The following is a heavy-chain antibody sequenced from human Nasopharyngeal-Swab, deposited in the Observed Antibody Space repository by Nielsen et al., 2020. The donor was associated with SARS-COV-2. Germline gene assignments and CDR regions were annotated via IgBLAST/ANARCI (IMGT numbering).Heavy chain of an antibody. CDR2: ISSSSSTI. CDR1: GFTFSSYS. D-gene: IGHD3-9*01. V-gene: IGHV3-48*02. CDR3: ARDGLTYYDILTGYSWFDP. Sequence: GESLKISCAASGFTFSSYSMNWVRQAPGKGLEWVSYISSSSSTIYYADPVKGRFTISRDNAKNSLYLQMNSLRDEDTAVYYCARDGLTYYDILTGYSWFDPWGQGTLVTVSS. J-gene: IGHJ5*02.